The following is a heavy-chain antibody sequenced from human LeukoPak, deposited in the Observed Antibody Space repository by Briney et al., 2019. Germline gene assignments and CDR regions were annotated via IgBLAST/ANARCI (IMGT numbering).Heavy chain of an antibody. Sequence: PGGSLRLSCAASGFTFSSYAMSWVRQAPGKGLEWVSSISGSSSYIYYAGSVKGRFTISRDNAKNSLYLQMNSLRAEDTAIYYCARDESGDNDAFDTWGQGTMVTVSS. CDR1: GFTFSSYA. J-gene: IGHJ3*02. CDR2: ISGSSSYI. V-gene: IGHV3-21*01. CDR3: ARDESGDNDAFDT. D-gene: IGHD2-21*01.